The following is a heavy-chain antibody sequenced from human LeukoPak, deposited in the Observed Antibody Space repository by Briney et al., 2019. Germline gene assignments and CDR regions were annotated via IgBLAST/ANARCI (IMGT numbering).Heavy chain of an antibody. CDR3: VGSSAYDRSGYDY. J-gene: IGHJ4*02. D-gene: IGHD3-10*01. CDR1: GFSLKTRGLG. Sequence: SGPTLVNPTQTLTLTYTFSGFSLKTRGLGVAWIRQPTVKALEWLALIYWDDDKRYSTSLKSRLTVTKSRSKDQVFLIMSNIDPVDTATYYCVGSSAYDRSGYDYWGRGTLVTVSS. CDR2: IYWDDDK. V-gene: IGHV2-5*02.